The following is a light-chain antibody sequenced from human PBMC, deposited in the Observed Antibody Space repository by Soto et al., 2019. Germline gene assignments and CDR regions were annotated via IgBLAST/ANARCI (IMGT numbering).Light chain of an antibody. Sequence: EIVMTQSPATMSVSPGEGATLSCRASQSVGSKLAWYQQTPGQAPRLLIYGASTRATGIPARFSGSGSGTEFTLTISSLKSEDFAVYYCQQYNNRPPLTFGGGTKVDIK. CDR1: QSVGSK. CDR3: QQYNNRPPLT. CDR2: GAS. V-gene: IGKV3-15*01. J-gene: IGKJ4*01.